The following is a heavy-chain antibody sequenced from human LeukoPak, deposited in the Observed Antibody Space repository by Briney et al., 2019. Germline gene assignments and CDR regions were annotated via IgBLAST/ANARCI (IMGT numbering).Heavy chain of an antibody. CDR2: IWYDGSNK. CDR3: ARDYYGSGSYQSYFDY. D-gene: IGHD3-10*01. Sequence: GGSLRLSCAASGFTFSSYGMHWVRQAPGKGLEWVANIWYDGSNKYYADSVKGRFTISRDNSKNTLYLQMNSLRAEDTAVYYCARDYYGSGSYQSYFDYWGQGTLVTVSS. J-gene: IGHJ4*02. CDR1: GFTFSSYG. V-gene: IGHV3-33*01.